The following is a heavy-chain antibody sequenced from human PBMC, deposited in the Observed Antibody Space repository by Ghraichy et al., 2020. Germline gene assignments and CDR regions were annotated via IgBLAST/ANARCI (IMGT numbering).Heavy chain of an antibody. CDR3: ASATVLATYLFDC. J-gene: IGHJ4*02. CDR2: ISSDGSST. D-gene: IGHD4-11*01. CDR1: GFTFSSYW. Sequence: GGSLRLSCAASGFTFSSYWMHWVRQAPGKGLVWVSRISSDGSSTSYADSVKGRFTISRDNAENTLYLQMNSLRAEDAAVYYCASATVLATYLFDCWGQGTLATVSS. V-gene: IGHV3-74*01.